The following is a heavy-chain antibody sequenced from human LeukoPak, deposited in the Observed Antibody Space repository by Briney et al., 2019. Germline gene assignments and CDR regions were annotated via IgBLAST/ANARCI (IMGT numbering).Heavy chain of an antibody. V-gene: IGHV3-48*01. Sequence: GVPLRLSCAASGFTFSSYSMNWVRQAPGKGLEWVSYISSSRSTIYYEDSVKGRFTISRDNAKNSLYLQMNSLRAEDTAVYYCARDRETLGSSWYEHYYYYYGMDVWGQGTTVTVSS. CDR2: ISSSRSTI. J-gene: IGHJ6*02. CDR3: ARDRETLGSSWYEHYYYYYGMDV. D-gene: IGHD6-13*01. CDR1: GFTFSSYS.